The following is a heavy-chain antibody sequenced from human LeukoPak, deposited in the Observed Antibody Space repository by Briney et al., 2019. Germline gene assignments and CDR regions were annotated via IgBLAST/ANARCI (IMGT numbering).Heavy chain of an antibody. Sequence: GGSLRLSCAASGFTFSSYAMHWVRQAPGKGLEGVAVISYDGSNKYYADSVKGRFTISRDNSKNTLYLQMNSLRAEDTAVYYCARARGPIAARRGDAFDIWGQGTMVTVSS. CDR1: GFTFSSYA. CDR2: ISYDGSNK. J-gene: IGHJ3*02. CDR3: ARARGPIAARRGDAFDI. V-gene: IGHV3-30-3*01. D-gene: IGHD6-6*01.